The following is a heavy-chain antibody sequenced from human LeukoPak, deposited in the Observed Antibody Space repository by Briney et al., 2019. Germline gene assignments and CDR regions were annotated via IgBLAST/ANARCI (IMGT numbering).Heavy chain of an antibody. V-gene: IGHV3-64*01. Sequence: GGSLRLSCAASGFTFDNYAMSWVRQAPGKGLEYVSAISSNGGSTYYANSVKGRFTISRDNSKNTLYLQMGSLRAEDMAVYYCARGGPLYGDIVFDYWGQGTLVTVSS. CDR1: GFTFDNYA. J-gene: IGHJ4*02. CDR2: ISSNGGST. D-gene: IGHD4-17*01. CDR3: ARGGPLYGDIVFDY.